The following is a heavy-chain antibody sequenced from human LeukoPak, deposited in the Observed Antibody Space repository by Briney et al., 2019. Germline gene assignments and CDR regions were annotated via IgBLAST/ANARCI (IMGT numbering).Heavy chain of an antibody. V-gene: IGHV3-21*01. J-gene: IGHJ4*02. Sequence: GGSLRLSCAASGFTFSSYSMNWVRQAPGKGLEWVSSISSSSSYIYYADSVKGRFTISRDNAKNSLYLQMNSLRAEDTAVYYCARDGIVVVPAATGYWGQGTLVTVSS. CDR2: ISSSSSYI. CDR3: ARDGIVVVPAATGY. CDR1: GFTFSSYS. D-gene: IGHD2-2*01.